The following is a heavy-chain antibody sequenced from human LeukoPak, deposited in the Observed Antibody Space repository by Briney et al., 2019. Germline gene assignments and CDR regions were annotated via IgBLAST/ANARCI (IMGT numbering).Heavy chain of an antibody. V-gene: IGHV3-30*18. CDR1: GFSFSNYG. CDR2: VANDGRDK. J-gene: IGHJ4*02. Sequence: GRSLRLSCASAGFSFSNYGMYWGRQAPSRRLEWVAVVANDGRDKRYADSVDRRFTFSRDNSQNTQYLQMDSVKAEDTAGYYCAKDLNVAAAGYYFDYWGQGTLVTVSS. CDR3: AKDLNVAAAGYYFDY. D-gene: IGHD6-13*01.